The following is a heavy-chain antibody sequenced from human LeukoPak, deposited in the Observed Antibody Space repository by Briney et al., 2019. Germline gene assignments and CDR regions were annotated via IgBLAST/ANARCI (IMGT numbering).Heavy chain of an antibody. CDR1: GGSISSYY. V-gene: IGHV4-59*08. D-gene: IGHD6-13*01. Sequence: SESLSLTCPVSGGSISSYYWSWVRQPPGKGLEWIGYIYYSGSTNYNPSLKSRITISIDTSKKQFSRKLSSVTAADTAVYYCARHNSSSALDYGGQGNLVIVTA. J-gene: IGHJ4*02. CDR3: ARHNSSSALDY. CDR2: IYYSGST.